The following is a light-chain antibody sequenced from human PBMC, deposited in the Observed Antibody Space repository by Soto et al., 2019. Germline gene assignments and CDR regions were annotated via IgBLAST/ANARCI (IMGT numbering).Light chain of an antibody. V-gene: IGLV1-40*01. CDR2: GNS. Sequence: QSALTQPPSVSGAPGQRVTISCTGSSSNIGAGYDVHWYQQLPGTAPKLLIYGNSNRPSGVPDRFSGSTSGTSASLAITGLQAEDEADYYCQSYDSSLSGYVFGTGTKVTGL. CDR3: QSYDSSLSGYV. J-gene: IGLJ1*01. CDR1: SSNIGAGYD.